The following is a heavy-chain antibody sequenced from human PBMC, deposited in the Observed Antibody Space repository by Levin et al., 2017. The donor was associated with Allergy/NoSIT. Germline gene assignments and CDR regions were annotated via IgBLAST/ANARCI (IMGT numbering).Heavy chain of an antibody. Sequence: GGSLRLSCAASGFTFSTYAIHWVRQAPGKGLEWVAVISYDGGNKYYADSVKGRFTISRDNSKNTLYLQMNSLKPEDTAVYYCARDEWADLAGFDYWGQGTLVTVSS. V-gene: IGHV3-30*04. J-gene: IGHJ4*02. D-gene: IGHD6-19*01. CDR3: ARDEWADLAGFDY. CDR1: GFTFSTYA. CDR2: ISYDGGNK.